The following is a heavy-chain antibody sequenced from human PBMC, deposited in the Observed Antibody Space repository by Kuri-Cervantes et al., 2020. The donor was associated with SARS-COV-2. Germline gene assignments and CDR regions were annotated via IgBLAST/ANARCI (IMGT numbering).Heavy chain of an antibody. D-gene: IGHD1-26*01. Sequence: SVKVSCKASGGTFSSYAISWVRQAPGQGLEWMGGIIPIFGTANYAQKFQGRVTITADESTSTAYMELSSLRSEDTAVYYCARGGGATGMGGFDYWGQGTLVTVSS. J-gene: IGHJ4*02. CDR3: ARGGGATGMGGFDY. V-gene: IGHV1-69*13. CDR1: GGTFSSYA. CDR2: IIPIFGTA.